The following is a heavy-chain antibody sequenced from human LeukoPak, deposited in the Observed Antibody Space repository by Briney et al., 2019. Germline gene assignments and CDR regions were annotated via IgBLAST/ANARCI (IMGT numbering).Heavy chain of an antibody. CDR1: GFTFSTYW. V-gene: IGHV3-7*03. D-gene: IGHD5-24*01. Sequence: GGSLRLSCAASGFTFSTYWMTWVRQAPGKGLEWVAIIKPDGSEKYYVDSVKGRFTISRDNAENSLFLQMNGLRPEDTAVFYCARGQYTDGLSYWGQGTLVAVSS. J-gene: IGHJ4*02. CDR2: IKPDGSEK. CDR3: ARGQYTDGLSY.